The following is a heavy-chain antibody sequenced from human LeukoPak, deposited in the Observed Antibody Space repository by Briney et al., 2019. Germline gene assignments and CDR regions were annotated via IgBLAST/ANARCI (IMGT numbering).Heavy chain of an antibody. CDR2: INQDGSQK. Sequence: PEGSLRLSCAVSGFTFSSYWMSWFRQAPGKGLEWVANINQDGSQKFSVDSVKGRFTISRDNAKNSLYLQMNSLRVDDTAVYYCARDWFDGDYDRFDYWGQGTLVTVSS. CDR3: ARDWFDGDYDRFDY. D-gene: IGHD4-17*01. CDR1: GFTFSSYW. J-gene: IGHJ4*02. V-gene: IGHV3-7*03.